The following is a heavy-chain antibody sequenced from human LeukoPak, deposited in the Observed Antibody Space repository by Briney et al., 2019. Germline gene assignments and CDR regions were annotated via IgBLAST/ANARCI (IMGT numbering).Heavy chain of an antibody. Sequence: GGSLRLSCVASGVTPSNYAMSWARQAPGKGRECVSGISSSGSGGNTYYAGYVKGRFTISRDSSRNTLFLHMNTLRAEDTAIYYCAKDRTVGASYWYFDLWGRGTLVTVSS. CDR2: ISSSGSGGNT. CDR3: AKDRTVGASYWYFDL. V-gene: IGHV3-23*01. CDR1: GVTPSNYA. J-gene: IGHJ2*01. D-gene: IGHD1-26*01.